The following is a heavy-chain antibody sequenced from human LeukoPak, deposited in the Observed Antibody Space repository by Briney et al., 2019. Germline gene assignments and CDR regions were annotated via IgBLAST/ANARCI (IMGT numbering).Heavy chain of an antibody. V-gene: IGHV3-48*03. CDR1: GFTFSSYE. D-gene: IGHD3-22*01. Sequence: GGTLRLSCAASGFTFSSYEMNWVRQAPGKGLEWVPYISSSGSTIYYADSVKGRFTISRDNAKNSLYLQMNSLRAEDTAVYYCARDIYYYDSSGYYFPGGSDYWGQGTLVTVSS. CDR2: ISSSGSTI. CDR3: ARDIYYYDSSGYYFPGGSDY. J-gene: IGHJ4*02.